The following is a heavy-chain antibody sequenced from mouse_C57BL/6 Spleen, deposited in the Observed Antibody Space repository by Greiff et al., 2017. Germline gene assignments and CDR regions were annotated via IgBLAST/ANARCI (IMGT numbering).Heavy chain of an antibody. CDR1: GFTFSDYG. J-gene: IGHJ4*01. V-gene: IGHV5-17*01. Sequence: EVKLMESGGGLVKPGGSLKLSCAASGFTFSDYGMHWVRQAPEKGLEWVAYISSGSSTIYYADTVKGRFTISRDNAKNTLFLQMTSLRSEDTAMYYCARAYYSGGYDYDMDYWGQGTSVTVSS. D-gene: IGHD1-1*01. CDR2: ISSGSSTI. CDR3: ARAYYSGGYDYDMDY.